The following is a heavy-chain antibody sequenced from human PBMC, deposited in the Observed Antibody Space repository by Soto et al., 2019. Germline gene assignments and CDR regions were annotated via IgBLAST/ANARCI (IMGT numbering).Heavy chain of an antibody. CDR2: IKQDGSEK. J-gene: IGHJ6*02. D-gene: IGHD3-16*01. Sequence: EVQLVESGGGLVQPGGSLRLSCAASGFTFSSYWMSWVRQAPGKGLEWVANIKQDGSEKYYVDSVKGRFTISRDNAKNSLYLQMNSLRAEDTAVYYCARQWGTAGYYGMDVWGQGTTVTVSS. V-gene: IGHV3-7*01. CDR1: GFTFSSYW. CDR3: ARQWGTAGYYGMDV.